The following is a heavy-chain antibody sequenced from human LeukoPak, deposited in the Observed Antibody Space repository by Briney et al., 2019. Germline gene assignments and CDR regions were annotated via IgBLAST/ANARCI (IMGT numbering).Heavy chain of an antibody. V-gene: IGHV3-33*01. D-gene: IGHD2-21*02. J-gene: IGHJ4*02. CDR1: GFTFSSYG. CDR3: ARDPTPMVTATLDY. CDR2: IWYDGSNK. Sequence: GGSLRLSCAASGFTFSSYGMHWVRQAPGKGLGWVAVIWYDGSNKYYADSVKGRFTISRDNSKNTLYLQMNSLRAEDTAVYYCARDPTPMVTATLDYWGQGTLVTVSS.